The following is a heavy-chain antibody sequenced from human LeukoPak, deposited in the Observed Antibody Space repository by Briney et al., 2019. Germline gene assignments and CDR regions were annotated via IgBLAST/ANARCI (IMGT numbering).Heavy chain of an antibody. CDR2: INQDGTEK. CDR1: GFTFTTYW. V-gene: IGHV3-7*01. D-gene: IGHD1-26*01. CDR3: ARDGGIQWELDY. Sequence: GGSLRLSCAASGFTFTTYWMSWVRQAPGKGLEWVVNINQDGTEKHYVDTVKGRFTISRDNAKNSLSLQMNSLRADDTAVYYCARDGGIQWELDYWGQGILVTVSS. J-gene: IGHJ4*02.